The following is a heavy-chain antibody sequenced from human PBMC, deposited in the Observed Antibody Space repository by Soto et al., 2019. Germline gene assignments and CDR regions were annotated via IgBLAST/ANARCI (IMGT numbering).Heavy chain of an antibody. D-gene: IGHD3-3*01. V-gene: IGHV5-51*01. CDR3: ARDTYYDFWSGYYTPHYYYYGMDV. CDR2: IYPGDSDT. J-gene: IGHJ6*02. CDR1: GYSFTSYW. Sequence: PGESLKISCKGSGYSFTSYWIGWVRQMPGKGLEWMGIIYPGDSDTRYSPSFQGQVTISADKSISTAYLQWSSLKASDTAMYYCARDTYYDFWSGYYTPHYYYYGMDVWGQGTTVTVSS.